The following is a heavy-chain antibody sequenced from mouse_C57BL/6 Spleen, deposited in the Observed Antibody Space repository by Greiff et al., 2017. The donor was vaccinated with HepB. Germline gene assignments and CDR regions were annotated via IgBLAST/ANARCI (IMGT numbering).Heavy chain of an antibody. CDR2: ISYDGSN. CDR3: AREEDDGYGVDY. J-gene: IGHJ2*01. Sequence: ESGPGLVKPSQSLSLTCSVTGYSITSGYYWNWIRQFPGNKLEWMGYISYDGSNNYNPSLKNRISITRDTSKNQFFLKLNSVTTEDTATYYCAREEDDGYGVDYWGQGTTLTVSS. D-gene: IGHD2-3*01. V-gene: IGHV3-6*01. CDR1: GYSITSGYY.